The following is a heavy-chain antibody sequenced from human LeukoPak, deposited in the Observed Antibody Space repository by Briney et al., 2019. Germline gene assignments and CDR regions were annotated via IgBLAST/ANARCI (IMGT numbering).Heavy chain of an antibody. Sequence: NPSETLSLTCTVSGGSISSYYWSWIGQPPGKGLEGIGYIYYSGSTNYNPSLKRRVTISVDTSKNQFSLKLRSVTAADTAVYYCARVGSGYLGRLEYWGQGTLVTVSS. CDR1: GGSISSYY. V-gene: IGHV4-59*01. D-gene: IGHD3-22*01. J-gene: IGHJ4*02. CDR3: ARVGSGYLGRLEY. CDR2: IYYSGST.